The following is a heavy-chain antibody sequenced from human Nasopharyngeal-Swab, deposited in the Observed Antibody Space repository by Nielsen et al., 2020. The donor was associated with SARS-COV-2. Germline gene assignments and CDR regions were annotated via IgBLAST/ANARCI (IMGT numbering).Heavy chain of an antibody. D-gene: IGHD6-13*01. J-gene: IGHJ3*02. V-gene: IGHV5-51*01. Sequence: GGSLRLSCKASGYNFATYWIGWVRQMPGEGLRWMGLIYPGDSDTRYSPSLQGQVTISADRSITTAYLQWSSLKASDPATYYCARLPMRAASGRGAFDIWGQGTMVTVSS. CDR3: ARLPMRAASGRGAFDI. CDR1: GYNFATYW. CDR2: IYPGDSDT.